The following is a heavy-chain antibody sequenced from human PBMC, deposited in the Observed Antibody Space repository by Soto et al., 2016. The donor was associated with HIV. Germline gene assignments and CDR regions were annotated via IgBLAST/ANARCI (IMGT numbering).Heavy chain of an antibody. CDR2: ISGDGGNT. CDR3: AKDDDYGDSGPFRYYYYGMDV. V-gene: IGHV3-43*02. D-gene: IGHD4-17*01. CDR1: GFTFDDYA. Sequence: EVQLVESGGGVVQPGRSLRLSCAASGFTFDDYAMHWVRQAPGKGLEWVSLISGDGGNTYYADSVKGRFTISRDNSKNSLYLQMNSLRTEDTALYYCAKDDDYGDSGPFRYYYYGMDVWGQGTTVTVSS. J-gene: IGHJ6*02.